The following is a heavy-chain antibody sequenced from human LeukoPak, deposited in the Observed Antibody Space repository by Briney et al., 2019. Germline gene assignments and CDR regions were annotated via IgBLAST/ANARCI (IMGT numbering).Heavy chain of an antibody. CDR1: GFTFNTYW. Sequence: RGSLRLACAPSGFTFNTYWMHWVRHAPGEGLVWVSRISSDGRSTRYADSVKGRFTISRDNAKKTLYLQMNCLRVEETAGYYCARYAPSWSRDYWGQGTLVTVST. CDR2: ISSDGRST. CDR3: ARYAPSWSRDY. D-gene: IGHD2-8*01. J-gene: IGHJ4*02. V-gene: IGHV3-74*01.